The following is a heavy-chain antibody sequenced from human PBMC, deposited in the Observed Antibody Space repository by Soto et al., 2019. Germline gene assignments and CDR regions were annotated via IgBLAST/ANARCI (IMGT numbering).Heavy chain of an antibody. V-gene: IGHV1-69*01. Sequence: QVQLVQSGAELKKPWSSVKVSCKASGGTFSSFGISWVRQAPGQGLEWMGGIIPVFGRPNYAQRFRGRLTITADESTNTSYMELIDLTSEDTAVYYCAREGSGYNFWGRGTQVTVSS. CDR3: AREGSGYNF. D-gene: IGHD5-12*01. CDR1: GGTFSSFG. J-gene: IGHJ1*01. CDR2: IIPVFGRP.